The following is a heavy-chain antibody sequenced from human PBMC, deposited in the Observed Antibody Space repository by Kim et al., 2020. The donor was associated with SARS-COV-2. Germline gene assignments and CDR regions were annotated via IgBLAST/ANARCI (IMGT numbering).Heavy chain of an antibody. V-gene: IGHV3-23*01. J-gene: IGHJ4*02. Sequence: YADSGKGRFTISRDHSKNTLYLQMNRRRAEDTAVYYCAKEPPRTFRFEDWGQGTLVTVSS. CDR3: AKEPPRTFRFED. D-gene: IGHD2-2*01.